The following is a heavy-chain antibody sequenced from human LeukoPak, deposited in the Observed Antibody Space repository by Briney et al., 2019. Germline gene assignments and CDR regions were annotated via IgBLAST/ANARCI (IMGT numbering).Heavy chain of an antibody. J-gene: IGHJ4*02. CDR1: GGSFSGYY. CDR2: INHSGST. D-gene: IGHD2-8*02. V-gene: IGHV4-34*01. Sequence: PSETLSLTCAVYGGSFSGYYWSWIRQPPGKGLEWIGEINHSGSTNYNPSLKSRVTISVDTSKNQFSLKLTSVTAADTAVYYCARAPASTGSIDYWGQGTPVTVSS. CDR3: ARAPASTGSIDY.